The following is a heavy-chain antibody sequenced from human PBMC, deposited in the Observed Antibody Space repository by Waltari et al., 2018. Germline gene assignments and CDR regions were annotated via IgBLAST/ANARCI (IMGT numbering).Heavy chain of an antibody. Sequence: QAQVAESGGGVVQPGGSLRLSCTGSGFSVRTNAMDWVRHAPGKGLEWLACIRNDDTKKYYADSVEGRFTISRDTSRNTVYLEMNSLRPDDTAVYYCLRGADYGFYYWGQGTLVTVSS. D-gene: IGHD4-17*01. CDR1: GFSVRTNA. CDR3: LRGADYGFYY. CDR2: IRNDDTKK. V-gene: IGHV3-30*02. J-gene: IGHJ4*02.